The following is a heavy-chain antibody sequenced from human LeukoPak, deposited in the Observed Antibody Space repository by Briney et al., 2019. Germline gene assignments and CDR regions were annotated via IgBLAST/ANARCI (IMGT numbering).Heavy chain of an antibody. CDR1: GDSISHYY. Sequence: SETLSPTCTVSGDSISHYYWSWIRQPPGKGLEWIGYIYYSGSTNYNPSLKSRVIISVDTSKNQFSLKLSSLTAADTAVYYCARGSSAPRWFPFDYWGQGTLVTVSS. CDR3: ARGSSAPRWFPFDY. J-gene: IGHJ4*02. CDR2: IYYSGST. V-gene: IGHV4-59*01. D-gene: IGHD4-23*01.